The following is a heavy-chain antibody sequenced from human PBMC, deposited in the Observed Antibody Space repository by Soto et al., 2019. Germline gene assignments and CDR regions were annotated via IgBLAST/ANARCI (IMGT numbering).Heavy chain of an antibody. CDR3: AGGGGSYVWCDP. CDR1: GGSFSGYY. Sequence: PSGTLSLTCAVYGGSFSGYYWGWIRQPPGKGLEWIGEINHSGSTNYNPSLKSRVTISVDTSKNQFSLKLSSVTAADTAVYYCAGGGGSYVWCDPGGRGPVVRVP. J-gene: IGHJ5*02. D-gene: IGHD3-16*01. CDR2: INHSGST. V-gene: IGHV4-34*01.